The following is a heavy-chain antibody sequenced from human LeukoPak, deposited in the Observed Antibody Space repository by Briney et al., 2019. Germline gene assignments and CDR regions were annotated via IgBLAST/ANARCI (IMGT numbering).Heavy chain of an antibody. J-gene: IGHJ4*02. CDR2: IYHSGST. Sequence: PSETLSLTCTVSGGSISSSSYYWGWIRQPPGKGLEWIGSIYHSGSTYYNPSLKSRVTISVDTSKNQFSLKLSSVTAADTAVYYCATGPGYCSSTSCYEGDYWGQGTLVTVSS. CDR1: GGSISSSSYY. D-gene: IGHD2-2*01. V-gene: IGHV4-39*07. CDR3: ATGPGYCSSTSCYEGDY.